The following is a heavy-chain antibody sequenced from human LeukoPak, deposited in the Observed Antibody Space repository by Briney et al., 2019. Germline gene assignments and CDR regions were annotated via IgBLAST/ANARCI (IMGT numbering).Heavy chain of an antibody. CDR3: AREGGVTDFWSGYRSVNYYMDV. CDR1: GYTFTSYG. Sequence: GASVKVSCKASGYTFTSYGISWVRQAPGQGLEWMGWISAYNGNTNYAQKLQGRVTMTTDTSTSTAYMELRSLRSDDTAVYYCAREGGVTDFWSGYRSVNYYMDVWGKGTTVTVSS. V-gene: IGHV1-18*01. D-gene: IGHD3-3*01. CDR2: ISAYNGNT. J-gene: IGHJ6*03.